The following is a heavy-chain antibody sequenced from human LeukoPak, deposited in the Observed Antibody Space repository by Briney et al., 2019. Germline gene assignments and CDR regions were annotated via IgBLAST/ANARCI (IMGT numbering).Heavy chain of an antibody. CDR3: ARPYYYGSGSFSY. V-gene: IGHV1-69*04. D-gene: IGHD3-10*01. J-gene: IGHJ4*02. CDR1: GGTFSSYA. Sequence: ASVKVSCKASGGTFSSYAISWVRQTPGQGLEWMGRIIPILGIANYAQKFQGRVTITADKSTSTAYMELSSLRSEDTAVYYCARPYYYGSGSFSYWGQGTLVTVSS. CDR2: IIPILGIA.